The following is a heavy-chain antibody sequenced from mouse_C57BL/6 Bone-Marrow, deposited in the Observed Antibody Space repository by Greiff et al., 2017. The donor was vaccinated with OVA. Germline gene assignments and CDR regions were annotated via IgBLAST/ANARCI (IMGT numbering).Heavy chain of an antibody. D-gene: IGHD2-12*01. Sequence: QVQLKESGPGLVQPSQSLSITCTVSGFSLTSYGVHWVRQSPGKGLEWLGVIWSGGSTDYNAAFISRLSISKDNSKSQVFLKMNSLQADDTAIYYCARLRLTYWYFDVWGTGTTVTVSS. CDR1: GFSLTSYG. J-gene: IGHJ1*03. V-gene: IGHV2-2*01. CDR3: ARLRLTYWYFDV. CDR2: IWSGGST.